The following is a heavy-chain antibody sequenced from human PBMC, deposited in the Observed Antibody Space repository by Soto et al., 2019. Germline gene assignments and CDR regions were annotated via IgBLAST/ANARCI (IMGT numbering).Heavy chain of an antibody. J-gene: IGHJ3*02. D-gene: IGHD3-10*01. Sequence: QLQASGPGLVKPSETMSLTCTVSGDSSSGGVFYWGWMRQLAGKGLEWIGSINYSGHTYHNPSLKSRVTISVDPSRNQFSLDLSSVTAADTAVYYCARQRAWYGEWAFDIWGQGTVVTVSS. V-gene: IGHV4-39*01. CDR1: GDSSSGGVFY. CDR3: ARQRAWYGEWAFDI. CDR2: INYSGHT.